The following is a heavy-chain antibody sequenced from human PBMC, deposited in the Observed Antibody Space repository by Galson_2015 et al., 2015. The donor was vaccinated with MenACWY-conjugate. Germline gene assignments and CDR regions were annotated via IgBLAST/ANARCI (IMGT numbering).Heavy chain of an antibody. Sequence: SLRLSCAGTGFTFSAHRMNWVRQAPGKGLEWVSCISRGGTNIYQADSVEGRFTISRDNAKNSLYLQMNSLRAEDTAVYYCATYESRGYGLAYWGQGTRVTVSP. V-gene: IGHV3-48*03. J-gene: IGHJ4*02. CDR2: ISRGGTNI. CDR3: ATYESRGYGLAY. CDR1: GFTFSAHR. D-gene: IGHD3-22*01.